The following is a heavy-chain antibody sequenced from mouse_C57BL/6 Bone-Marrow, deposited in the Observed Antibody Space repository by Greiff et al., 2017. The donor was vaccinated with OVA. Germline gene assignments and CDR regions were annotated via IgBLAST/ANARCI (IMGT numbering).Heavy chain of an antibody. CDR3: ASMGATMVTTWFAY. V-gene: IGHV2-9-1*01. CDR1: GFSLTSYA. D-gene: IGHD2-2*01. Sequence: VQRVESGPGLVAPSQSLSITCTVSGFSLTSYAISWVRQPPGKGLEWLGVIWTGGGTNYNSALKSRLSISKDNSKSQVFLKMNSLQTDDTARYYCASMGATMVTTWFAYWGQGTLVTVSA. J-gene: IGHJ3*01. CDR2: IWTGGGT.